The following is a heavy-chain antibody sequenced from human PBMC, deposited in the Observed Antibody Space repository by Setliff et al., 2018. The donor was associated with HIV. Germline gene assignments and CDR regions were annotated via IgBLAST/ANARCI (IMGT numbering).Heavy chain of an antibody. Sequence: SVKVSCKASGYTFTTYYMHWVRQAPGQGLEWMGGIIPIYGTANSAQKFQGRVTITADESTSTAYIELSTLRSEDTAVYFCARDGGYSGHQWFGDAFDIWGQGTMVTVSS. CDR1: GYTFTTYY. CDR2: IIPIYGTA. V-gene: IGHV1-69*13. J-gene: IGHJ3*02. D-gene: IGHD5-12*01. CDR3: ARDGGYSGHQWFGDAFDI.